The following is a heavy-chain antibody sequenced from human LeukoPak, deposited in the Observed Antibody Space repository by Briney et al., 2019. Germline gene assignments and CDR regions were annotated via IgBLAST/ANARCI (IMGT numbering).Heavy chain of an antibody. J-gene: IGHJ4*02. CDR3: ASMTLIYCFDY. Sequence: SETLSLTCTVSGGSISSYYWSWIRQPPGKGLEWIGYIYYSGSTNYNPSLKSRVTISVDTSKNQFSLKLSSVTAADTAVYYCASMTLIYCFDYWGQGTLVTVSS. D-gene: IGHD3/OR15-3a*01. CDR1: GGSISSYY. CDR2: IYYSGST. V-gene: IGHV4-59*12.